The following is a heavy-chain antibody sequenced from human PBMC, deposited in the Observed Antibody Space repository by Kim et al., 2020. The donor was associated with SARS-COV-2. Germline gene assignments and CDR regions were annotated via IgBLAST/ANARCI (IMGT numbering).Heavy chain of an antibody. J-gene: IGHJ4*02. V-gene: IGHV3-74*01. Sequence: GGSLRLSCTASGFSITNYWMHWVRQAPGKGLVWLSVMISDGSFTSYADSVKGRFTISRDNNKNTVYLQMNNLRAEDTAVYYCASHRSAFEYSSWGQGTLVTVSS. CDR1: GFSITNYW. CDR3: ASHRSAFEYSS. CDR2: MISDGSFT. D-gene: IGHD3-3*02.